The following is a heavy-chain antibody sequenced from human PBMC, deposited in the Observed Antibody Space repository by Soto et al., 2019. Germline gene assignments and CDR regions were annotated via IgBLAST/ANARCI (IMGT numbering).Heavy chain of an antibody. CDR1: GFTFDDYA. CDR3: AKDISFVGSSGWFIDAFDI. CDR2: ISWNSGSI. Sequence: EVQLVESGGGLVQPGRSLRLSCAASGFTFDDYAMHWVRQAPGKGLEWVSGISWNSGSIGYADSVKGRFTISRDNAKNSLYLQMNSLRAEDTALYYCAKDISFVGSSGWFIDAFDIWGQGTMVTVSS. V-gene: IGHV3-9*01. D-gene: IGHD6-19*01. J-gene: IGHJ3*02.